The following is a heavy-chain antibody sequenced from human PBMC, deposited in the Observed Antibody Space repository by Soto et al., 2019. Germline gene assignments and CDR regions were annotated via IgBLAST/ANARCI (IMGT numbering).Heavy chain of an antibody. CDR1: GFTFSSYS. CDR2: ISSSSSTI. CDR3: ARTSMITFGGAHDAFDI. J-gene: IGHJ3*02. Sequence: GGSLRLSCAASGFTFSSYSMNWVRQAPGKGLEWVSYISSSSSTIYYADSVKGRFTISRDNAKNSLYLQMNSLRAEDTAVYYCARTSMITFGGAHDAFDIWGQGTMVTVSS. V-gene: IGHV3-48*01. D-gene: IGHD3-16*01.